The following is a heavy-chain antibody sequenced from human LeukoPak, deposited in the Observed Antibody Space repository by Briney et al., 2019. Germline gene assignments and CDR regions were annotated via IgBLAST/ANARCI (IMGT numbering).Heavy chain of an antibody. V-gene: IGHV3-21*01. CDR3: AKDPRYCSSTTSGC. CDR2: ISSSSSYI. D-gene: IGHD2-2*01. CDR1: GFTFSSYS. J-gene: IGHJ4*02. Sequence: PGGSLRLFCAASGFTFSSYSMNWVRQAPGKGLEWVSSISSSSSYIYYADSVKGRFTISRDNAKNSLYLQMNSLRAEDTAVYYCAKDPRYCSSTTSGCWGQGTLVTVSS.